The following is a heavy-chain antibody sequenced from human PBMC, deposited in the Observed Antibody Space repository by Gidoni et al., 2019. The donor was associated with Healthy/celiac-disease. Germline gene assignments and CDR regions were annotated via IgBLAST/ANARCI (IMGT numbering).Heavy chain of an antibody. CDR2: ISGSGGST. CDR1: GFTFIRYA. V-gene: IGHV3-23*04. CDR3: AKDLKGDFYYYYGMDV. Sequence: EVQLVESGGGLVQPGGSLRLSCAASGFTFIRYAMSWVRQAPGKGLEWVSAISGSGGSTYYADSVKGRFTISRDNSKNTLYLQMNSLRAEDTAVYYCAKDLKGDFYYYYGMDVWGQGTTVTVSS. D-gene: IGHD2-21*02. J-gene: IGHJ6*02.